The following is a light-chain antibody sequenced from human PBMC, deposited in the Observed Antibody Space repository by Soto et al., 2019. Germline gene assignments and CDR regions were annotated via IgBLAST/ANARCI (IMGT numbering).Light chain of an antibody. CDR1: QSVSSN. Sequence: EIVMTQSPATLSVSAGERATLSFGASQSVSSNLAWYQQKPGQAPRLLIYGASTRATGIPARFSGSGSGTEFTLTISSLQSEDFAVYYCQQYNNWPITFGQGTRLEIK. CDR2: GAS. V-gene: IGKV3-15*01. J-gene: IGKJ5*01. CDR3: QQYNNWPIT.